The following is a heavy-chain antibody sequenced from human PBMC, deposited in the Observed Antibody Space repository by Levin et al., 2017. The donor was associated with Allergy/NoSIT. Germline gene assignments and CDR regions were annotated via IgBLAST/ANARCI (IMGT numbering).Heavy chain of an antibody. CDR1: GGSISSYY. D-gene: IGHD6-13*01. J-gene: IGHJ4*02. V-gene: IGHV4-59*01. Sequence: SETLSLTCTVSGGSISSYYWSWIRQPPGKGLEWIGYIYYSGSTNYNPSLKSRVTISVDTSKNQFSLKLSSVTAADTAVYYCARGSSIAAAYSNLFDYWGQGTLVTVSS. CDR2: IYYSGST. CDR3: ARGSSIAAAYSNLFDY.